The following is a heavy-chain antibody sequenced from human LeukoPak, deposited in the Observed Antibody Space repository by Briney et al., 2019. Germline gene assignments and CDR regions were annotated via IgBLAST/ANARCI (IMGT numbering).Heavy chain of an antibody. J-gene: IGHJ4*02. Sequence: PGGSLRLSCAASGFTFSTYWMHWVRQAPGKGLVWVSRINGDGGSSNYADSVKGRFTISRDNAKNTLYLQMSSLRVEDTAVYYCASASSHRTAAGGDYWGQGTLVTVST. CDR1: GFTFSTYW. D-gene: IGHD6-13*01. CDR3: ASASSHRTAAGGDY. CDR2: INGDGGSS. V-gene: IGHV3-74*01.